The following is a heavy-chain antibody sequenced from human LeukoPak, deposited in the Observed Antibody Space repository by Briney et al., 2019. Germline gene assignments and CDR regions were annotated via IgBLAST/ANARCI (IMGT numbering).Heavy chain of an antibody. CDR1: GGSISSGDYY. D-gene: IGHD4-17*01. V-gene: IGHV4-30-4*01. J-gene: IGHJ5*02. CDR3: ARYTVTTIGFDP. CDR2: IYYSGST. Sequence: SETLSLTCTVSGGSISSGDYYWSWIRQPPGKGLEWIGYIYYSGSTYYNPSLKSRVTISVDTSKNQFSLKLSSVTAAVTAVYYCARYTVTTIGFDPWGQGILVTVSS.